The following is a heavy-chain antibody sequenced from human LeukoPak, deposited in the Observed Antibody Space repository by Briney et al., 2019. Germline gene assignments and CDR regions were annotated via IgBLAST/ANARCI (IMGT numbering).Heavy chain of an antibody. D-gene: IGHD1-26*01. Sequence: ASVKVSCKASGYTFTSYDINWVRQATGQGLEWMGWMNPNSGNTGYAQKFQGRVTMTRDTSISTAYTELSRLRSDDTAVYYCAREPSLFGGSYSPGGVHDAFDIWGQGTMVAVPS. CDR2: MNPNSGNT. J-gene: IGHJ3*02. CDR3: AREPSLFGGSYSPGGVHDAFDI. CDR1: GYTFTSYD. V-gene: IGHV1-8*02.